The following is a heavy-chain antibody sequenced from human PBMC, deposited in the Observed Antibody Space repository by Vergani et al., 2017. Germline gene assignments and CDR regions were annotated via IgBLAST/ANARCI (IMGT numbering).Heavy chain of an antibody. CDR3: ARLWYSSSWYIDY. D-gene: IGHD6-13*01. CDR1: GDSISRSHYY. Sequence: QLQLQESGPGLVKPSETLSLSCRVSGDSISRSHYYWGFIRQPPGKGLEWIGSISSSGSPYYNPTLKSRVTISVDTSKNQFSLKLSSVTAADTAVYYCARLWYSSSWYIDYWGQGTLVTVSS. CDR2: ISSSGSP. J-gene: IGHJ4*02. V-gene: IGHV4-39*07.